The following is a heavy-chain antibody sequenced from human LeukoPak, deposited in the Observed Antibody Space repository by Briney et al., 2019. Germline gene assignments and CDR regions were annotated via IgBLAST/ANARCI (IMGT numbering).Heavy chain of an antibody. Sequence: GGSLRLSCAASGFTVSSNYMSWVRQAPGKGLEWVSVIYSGGSTYYADSVKGRFTISRDNSKNTLYLQMNSLRAEDTAVYYCARDWRAYCGGDCYIFDYWGQGTLVTVSS. V-gene: IGHV3-66*01. CDR1: GFTVSSNY. D-gene: IGHD2-21*02. CDR2: IYSGGST. CDR3: ARDWRAYCGGDCYIFDY. J-gene: IGHJ4*02.